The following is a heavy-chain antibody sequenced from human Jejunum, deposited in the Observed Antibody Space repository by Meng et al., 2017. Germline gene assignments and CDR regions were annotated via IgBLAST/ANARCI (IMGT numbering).Heavy chain of an antibody. Sequence: GGSLRLSCAASGFTFSNAWMSWVRQAPGKGLEWVGRIKTKTDGGTTDYAAPVKGRFTISRDDSKNTLYLQMNSLSSDDTAVYYCATAPQHRDWGQGTLVTVSS. V-gene: IGHV3-15*01. CDR3: ATAPQHRD. CDR2: IKTKTDGGTT. CDR1: GFTFSNAW. J-gene: IGHJ4*02. D-gene: IGHD2-21*01.